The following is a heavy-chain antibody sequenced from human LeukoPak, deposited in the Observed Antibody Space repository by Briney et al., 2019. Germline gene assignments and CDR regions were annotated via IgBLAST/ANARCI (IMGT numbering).Heavy chain of an antibody. V-gene: IGHV3-53*01. J-gene: IGHJ4*02. D-gene: IGHD6-19*01. Sequence: GGSLRLYCAASGFIVSNYYMSWVRQAPGKGVEWVSVIYSGGGTFYSDSVKGRFTISRDYSRNTLYLQMNSLRADDTAVYYCARDSSGPAFWGQGTPVTVSS. CDR3: ARDSSGPAF. CDR1: GFIVSNYY. CDR2: IYSGGGT.